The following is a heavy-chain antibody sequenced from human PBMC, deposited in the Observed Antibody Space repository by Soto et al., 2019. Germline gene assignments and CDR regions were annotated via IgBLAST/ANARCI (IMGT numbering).Heavy chain of an antibody. J-gene: IGHJ4*02. Sequence: GGSLRLSCAASGFTFSSYALSWVRQAPGKGLEWVSSISPGGSSYYTDSVKGRFTISRDNSKNTLYLQMNSLKAEDTALYYCARSGSYSWLPYWGQGTLVTVSS. V-gene: IGHV3-23*01. D-gene: IGHD1-26*01. CDR3: ARSGSYSWLPY. CDR1: GFTFSSYA. CDR2: ISPGGSS.